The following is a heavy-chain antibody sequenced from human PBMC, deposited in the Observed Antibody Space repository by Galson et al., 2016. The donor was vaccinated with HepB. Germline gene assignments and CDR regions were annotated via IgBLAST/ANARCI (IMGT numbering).Heavy chain of an antibody. J-gene: IGHJ4*02. CDR3: AKAATPNRGTSGWHFDF. Sequence: SLRLSCAASGIHFTMHSMGWVRQAPVKGLEWVAAVSGSGESTYYADSVKGRFSISRDNSNNALYLEMNSLRVEDTAIYYCAKAATPNRGTSGWHFDFWGQGSLVTVSS. D-gene: IGHD6-19*01. CDR2: VSGSGEST. CDR1: GIHFTMHS. V-gene: IGHV3-23*01.